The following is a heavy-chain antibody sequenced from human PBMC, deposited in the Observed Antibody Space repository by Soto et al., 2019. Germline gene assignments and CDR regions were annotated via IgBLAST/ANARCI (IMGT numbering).Heavy chain of an antibody. D-gene: IGHD1-1*01. CDR2: IDGVGSGT. V-gene: IGHV3-74*01. Sequence: EVQLVQSGGGLVQPGGSLRLSCAASGFTFTNYWMHWVRQVPGKGLLWVSRIDGVGSGTSYSDSVRGNFTISRDNAANTFYLQKEGLRAEEADVYYCAPVQKYWGQG. CDR3: APVQKY. J-gene: IGHJ4*02. CDR1: GFTFTNYW.